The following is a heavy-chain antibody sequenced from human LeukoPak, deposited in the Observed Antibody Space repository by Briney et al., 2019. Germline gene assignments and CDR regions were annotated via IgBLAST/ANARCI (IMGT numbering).Heavy chain of an antibody. D-gene: IGHD5-18*01. J-gene: IGHJ3*02. CDR1: GGSINNYY. CDR2: IYYTGGET. V-gene: IGHV4-59*08. Sequence: PSETLSLTCTVSGGSINNYYWSWIRQPPGKGLEWIGYIYYTGGETNYNPSLKSRLTIPVDASKRQFSLMLTSGTAADTAVYYCARQPAATAAFDIWAQGTMVTVSS. CDR3: ARQPAATAAFDI.